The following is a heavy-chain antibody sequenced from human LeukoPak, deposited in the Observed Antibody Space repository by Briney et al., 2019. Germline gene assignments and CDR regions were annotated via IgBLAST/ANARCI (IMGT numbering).Heavy chain of an antibody. CDR3: STLTSRGLSDS. CDR1: GFTFTNAW. D-gene: IGHD1-20*01. Sequence: TGGSLRLSCAASGFTFTNAWMNWVRQAPGKGLEWIGRIKSKADGETIDYAAPVKGRFTFSRDDSKNMLYLQMNSLKSEDTAVYYCSTLTSRGLSDSWGQGTLVTVSS. J-gene: IGHJ4*02. V-gene: IGHV3-15*07. CDR2: IKSKADGETI.